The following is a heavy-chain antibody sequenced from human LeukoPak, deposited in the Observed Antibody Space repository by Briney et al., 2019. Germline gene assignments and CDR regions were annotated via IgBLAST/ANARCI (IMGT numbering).Heavy chain of an antibody. CDR1: GYTFTGYQ. CDR3: ARASKYFWSVRAVRGPNPFDY. CDR2: ISPKSGES. D-gene: IGHD3-3*01. Sequence: ASVKVSCKASGYTFTGYQMHWVRQAPGQGLEWMGWISPKSGESFYAQKFQGRVTLTRDTSISIAYMELSRLRFDDTAVYYCARASKYFWSVRAVRGPNPFDYWGQGTLVTVSS. V-gene: IGHV1-2*02. J-gene: IGHJ4*02.